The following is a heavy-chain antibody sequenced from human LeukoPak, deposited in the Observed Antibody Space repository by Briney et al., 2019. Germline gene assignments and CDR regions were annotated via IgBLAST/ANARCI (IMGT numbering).Heavy chain of an antibody. Sequence: GGSLKLSCAASGFSFSNYWMSWVRQAPGKGLEWVANIKQDGSAKYYVDSENGRFTISRDNAKKSVYLQMNSLRVEDTAVYYCARDPLSPDYGDLDPWGQGTLVTVSS. CDR1: GFSFSNYW. D-gene: IGHD4-17*01. V-gene: IGHV3-7*01. CDR2: IKQDGSAK. J-gene: IGHJ5*02. CDR3: ARDPLSPDYGDLDP.